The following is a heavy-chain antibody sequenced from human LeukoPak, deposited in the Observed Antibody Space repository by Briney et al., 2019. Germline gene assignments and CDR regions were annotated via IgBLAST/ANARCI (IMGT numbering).Heavy chain of an antibody. CDR3: ASLDSSELDY. CDR2: ISYDGSNK. V-gene: IGHV3-30*03. D-gene: IGHD3-22*01. CDR1: GFTFSSYG. J-gene: IGHJ4*02. Sequence: GGSLRLSCAASGFTFSSYGMHWVRQAPGKGLEWVAVISYDGSNKYYADSVKGRFTISRDNSKNTLYLQMNSLRAEATAVYCCASLDSSELDYWGQGTLVTVSS.